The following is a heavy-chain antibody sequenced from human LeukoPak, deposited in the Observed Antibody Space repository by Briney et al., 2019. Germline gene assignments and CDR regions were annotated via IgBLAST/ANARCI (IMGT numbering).Heavy chain of an antibody. CDR3: ARDSGYNAFDY. V-gene: IGHV3-74*01. Sequence: PGGSLRLPCAASGFTFSNYWMHWVRQVPGKGLVWVSRINSDGSSTTYADSVKGRFTISRDNAKSSLYLQMNSLRAEDTAMYYCARDSGYNAFDYWGQGTLVTVSS. D-gene: IGHD5-12*01. J-gene: IGHJ4*02. CDR2: INSDGSST. CDR1: GFTFSNYW.